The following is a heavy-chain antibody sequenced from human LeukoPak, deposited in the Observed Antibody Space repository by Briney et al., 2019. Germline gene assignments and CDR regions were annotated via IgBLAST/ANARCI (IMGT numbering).Heavy chain of an antibody. D-gene: IGHD5-18*01. V-gene: IGHV4-59*01. CDR2: IYYTGAT. CDR1: GGSISSYY. Sequence: SETLSLTCTVSGGSISSYYWSWIRLPPGKGLEWIGYIYYTGATYYNPSLKSRVTISLDTSKNQFSLKLSSVTAADAAVYYCARAGYSYGTRYSFDCWGQGALVTVSS. J-gene: IGHJ4*02. CDR3: ARAGYSYGTRYSFDC.